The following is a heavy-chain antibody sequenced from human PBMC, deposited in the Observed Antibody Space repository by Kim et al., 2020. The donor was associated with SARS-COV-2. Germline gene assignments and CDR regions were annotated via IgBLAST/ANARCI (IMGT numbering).Heavy chain of an antibody. Sequence: ASVKVSCKASGYTFTSYAMHWVRQAPGQRLEWMGWINAGNGNTKYSQKFQGRVTITRDTSASTAYMELSSLRSEDTAVYYCARDREQQLDPPDYWGQGTLVTVSS. CDR1: GYTFTSYA. CDR2: INAGNGNT. D-gene: IGHD6-13*01. J-gene: IGHJ4*02. V-gene: IGHV1-3*01. CDR3: ARDREQQLDPPDY.